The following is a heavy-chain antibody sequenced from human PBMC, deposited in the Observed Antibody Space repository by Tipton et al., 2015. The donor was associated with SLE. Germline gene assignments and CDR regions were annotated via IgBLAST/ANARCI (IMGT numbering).Heavy chain of an antibody. CDR2: IYISGST. J-gene: IGHJ4*02. CDR1: GGSLSSGGYY. Sequence: TLSLTCTVSGGSLSSGGYYWSWIRQPAGKGLEWIGRIYISGSTNYNPSLKSRVTISVDTSKNQFSLKLSSVTAADTAVYYCARGHSSSGTGFDYWGQGTLVTVSS. D-gene: IGHD6-13*01. CDR3: ARGHSSSGTGFDY. V-gene: IGHV4-61*02.